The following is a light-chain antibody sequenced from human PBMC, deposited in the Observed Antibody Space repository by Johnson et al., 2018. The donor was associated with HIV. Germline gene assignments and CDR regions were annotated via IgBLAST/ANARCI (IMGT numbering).Light chain of an antibody. J-gene: IGLJ1*01. CDR1: SSNIGNNY. CDR2: ENN. V-gene: IGLV1-51*02. Sequence: QSVLTQPPSVSAAPGQKVTISCSGSSSNIGNNYVSWYQQLPGTAPKLLIYENNKRPSGIPDRFSGSKSGTSATLGITGLQTGDEAGYYCGTWDSSLSAEVVGTGTKVTVL. CDR3: GTWDSSLSAEV.